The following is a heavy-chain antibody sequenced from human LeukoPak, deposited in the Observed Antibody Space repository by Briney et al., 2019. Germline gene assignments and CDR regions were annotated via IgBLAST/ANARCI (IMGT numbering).Heavy chain of an antibody. Sequence: PSETLSLTCTVSGYSISSGYYWGWIRQPPGKGLEWIGSIYHSGSTYYNPSLKSRVTISVDTSKNQFSLKLSSVTAADTAVYYCARDLHYYDSSDYPHWGQGTLVTVSS. V-gene: IGHV4-38-2*02. J-gene: IGHJ4*02. CDR2: IYHSGST. D-gene: IGHD3-22*01. CDR1: GYSISSGYY. CDR3: ARDLHYYDSSDYPH.